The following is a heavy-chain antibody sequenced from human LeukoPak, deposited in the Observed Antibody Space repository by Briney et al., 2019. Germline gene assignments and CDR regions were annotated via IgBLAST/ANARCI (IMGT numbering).Heavy chain of an antibody. Sequence: GGSLRLSCAASGFTFSSYGMHWVRQAPGKGLEWVAVISYDGSNKYYADSVKGRFTVSRDNSKNTLYLQMNSLRAEDTAVYYCAKPKMGYGGYDAFDIWGQGTMVTVSS. CDR2: ISYDGSNK. J-gene: IGHJ3*02. CDR1: GFTFSSYG. CDR3: AKPKMGYGGYDAFDI. D-gene: IGHD4-23*01. V-gene: IGHV3-30*18.